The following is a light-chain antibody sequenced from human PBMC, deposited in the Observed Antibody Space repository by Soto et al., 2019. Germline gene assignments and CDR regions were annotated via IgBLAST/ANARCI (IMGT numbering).Light chain of an antibody. V-gene: IGKV3-20*01. CDR3: QQYGTFPFS. J-gene: IGKJ2*01. CDR1: QVVSSSY. CDR2: HAS. Sequence: PGKSATLSCRANQVVSSSYLAWYQQKPGQAPRLLIYHASDRATGVPDRFSGSGSGTDFALTITRLEPEDFALFYCQQYGTFPFSFGQGTKLEIK.